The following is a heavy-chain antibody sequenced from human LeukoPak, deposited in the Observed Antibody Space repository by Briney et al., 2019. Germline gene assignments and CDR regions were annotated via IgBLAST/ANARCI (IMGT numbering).Heavy chain of an antibody. CDR3: ARDRSSFSYAFDI. Sequence: GASVRVSCKASGHTSTTYAIHWVRQAPGQRLEWMGWISTYSDNRRYSPRFQGTVTITTDTSASTAYMELSSLRSEDTAVYYCARDRSSFSYAFDIWGQGTMATVSS. J-gene: IGHJ3*02. CDR1: GHTSTTYA. D-gene: IGHD6-6*01. CDR2: ISTYSDNR. V-gene: IGHV1-3*04.